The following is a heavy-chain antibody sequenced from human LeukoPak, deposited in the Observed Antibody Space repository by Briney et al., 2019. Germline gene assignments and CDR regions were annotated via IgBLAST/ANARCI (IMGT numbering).Heavy chain of an antibody. Sequence: GGSLRLSCAASGFTFSGCAMHWVRQASGKGLEWVGRIRSKGNSYATTYAASVKSRFTISKDDSKNTAYLQINSLKTEDTAVYYCTRTYGDYASFENLWGQGTTVTVSS. D-gene: IGHD4-17*01. CDR1: GFTFSGCA. CDR2: IRSKGNSYAT. V-gene: IGHV3-73*01. J-gene: IGHJ6*02. CDR3: TRTYGDYASFENL.